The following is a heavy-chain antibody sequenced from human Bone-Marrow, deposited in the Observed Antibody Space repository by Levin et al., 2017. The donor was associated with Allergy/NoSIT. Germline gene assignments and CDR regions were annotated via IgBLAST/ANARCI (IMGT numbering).Heavy chain of an antibody. CDR2: ISWNSGSI. J-gene: IGHJ3*02. Sequence: QSGGSLRLSCAASGFTFDDYAMEWVRLVPGKGLEWVAGISWNSGSIGYADSVKGRFTISRDNAKNSLYLEMNSLRPEDTALYYCAKDIGHDNGSEKHGFDIWGQGTVVSVSS. V-gene: IGHV3-9*01. CDR1: GFTFDDYA. D-gene: IGHD2-8*01. CDR3: AKDIGHDNGSEKHGFDI.